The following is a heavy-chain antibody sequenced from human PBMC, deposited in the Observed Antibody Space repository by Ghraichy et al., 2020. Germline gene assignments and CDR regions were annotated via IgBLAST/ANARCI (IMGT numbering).Heavy chain of an antibody. Sequence: SQTLSLTCSVSGGSISSSRYYWGWIRQPPGKGLEWIGSIYYSGSTYYNPSLKSRVTISVDTSKNQFSLKMRSVTAADTAVYYCARFSRTTEDLDVWGQGTTVIV. CDR3: ARFSRTTEDLDV. D-gene: IGHD1-14*01. CDR2: IYYSGST. J-gene: IGHJ6*02. CDR1: GGSISSSRYY. V-gene: IGHV4-39*01.